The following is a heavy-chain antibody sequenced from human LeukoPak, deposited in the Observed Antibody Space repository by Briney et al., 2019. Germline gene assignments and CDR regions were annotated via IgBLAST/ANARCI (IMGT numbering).Heavy chain of an antibody. CDR3: ARDHRVMATIINWFDP. Sequence: ASVTVSCTASGYTFTSYYMHWVRQAPGQGLEWMGIINPSGGSTSYAQKFQGRVTMTRDTSMSTVYMELSSLRSEDTAVYYCARDHRVMATIINWFDPWGQGTLVTVSS. CDR2: INPSGGST. J-gene: IGHJ5*02. V-gene: IGHV1-46*01. D-gene: IGHD5-24*01. CDR1: GYTFTSYY.